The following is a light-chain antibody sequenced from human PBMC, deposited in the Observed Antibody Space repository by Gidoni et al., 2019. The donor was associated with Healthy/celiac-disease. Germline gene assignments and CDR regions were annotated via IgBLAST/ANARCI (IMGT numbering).Light chain of an antibody. V-gene: IGLV3-16*01. Sequence: SYALTPPPSVSVSLGQMARIHCSGESLPKKYAYWYQQKPGQFPVLVIYKDSERPSGIPERFSGSSSGTIVTLTISGVQEEDEADDYGLSAESSGTYRGVFGGGTKLTVL. CDR1: SLPKKY. CDR3: LSAESSGTYRGV. CDR2: KDS. J-gene: IGLJ3*02.